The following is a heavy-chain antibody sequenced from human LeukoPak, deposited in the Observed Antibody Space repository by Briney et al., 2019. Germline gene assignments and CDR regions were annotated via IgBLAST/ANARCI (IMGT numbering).Heavy chain of an antibody. D-gene: IGHD2-2*01. J-gene: IGHJ6*02. V-gene: IGHV4-59*01. CDR2: IYYGGST. CDR3: ARVSFSTSVYYYYGMDV. CDR1: GGSFSSYY. Sequence: SETLSLTCAVYGGSFSSYYWSWIRQPPGKGLEWVGYIYYGGSTNYNPSLKSRVTISVDPSKNQFSLKLSSVTAADTAVYYCARVSFSTSVYYYYGMDVWGQGTTVTVSS.